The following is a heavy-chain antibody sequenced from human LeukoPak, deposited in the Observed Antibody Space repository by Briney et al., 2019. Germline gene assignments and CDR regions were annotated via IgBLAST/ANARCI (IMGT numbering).Heavy chain of an antibody. CDR1: GFTFSNYW. D-gene: IGHD5-12*01. CDR2: INTDGSGT. J-gene: IGHJ4*02. Sequence: GRSLRLSCAASGFTFSNYWMHWVRHAPGKGLEWVSRINTDGSGTTYADSAKGRFTISRDNAKNTLYLQMNSLRAEDTAVYYCARRGYSGYDYGYWGQGTLVTVSS. V-gene: IGHV3-74*01. CDR3: ARRGYSGYDYGY.